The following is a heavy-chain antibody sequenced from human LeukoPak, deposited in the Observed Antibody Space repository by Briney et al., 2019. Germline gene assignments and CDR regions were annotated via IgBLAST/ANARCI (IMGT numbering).Heavy chain of an antibody. D-gene: IGHD3-22*01. V-gene: IGHV3-66*01. CDR1: GFIVSSNY. CDR3: ARENPSDSSSWSH. Sequence: GGSLRLSCAASGFIVSSNYMSWVRQAPGMGLEWVSVIYNSGTTYYRDSVKGRLTISRDTSTNTLHLEMNNLRLDDTALYYCARENPSDSSSWSHWGQGTLVTVSS. CDR2: IYNSGTT. J-gene: IGHJ4*02.